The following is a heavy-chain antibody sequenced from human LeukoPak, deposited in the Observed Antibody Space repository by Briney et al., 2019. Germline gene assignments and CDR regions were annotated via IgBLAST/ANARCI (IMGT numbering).Heavy chain of an antibody. Sequence: SETLSLTCTVSGGSISSYSWSWIRQPPGKGLEWIGSISYSGSSNYNPSLRSRVTISVDTSKNQFSLNLSSVTAADTAVYYCARGRRTYDYVWGSYRSVHFDYWGQGTLVTVSS. J-gene: IGHJ4*02. V-gene: IGHV4-59*01. D-gene: IGHD3-16*02. CDR3: ARGRRTYDYVWGSYRSVHFDY. CDR1: GGSISSYS. CDR2: ISYSGSS.